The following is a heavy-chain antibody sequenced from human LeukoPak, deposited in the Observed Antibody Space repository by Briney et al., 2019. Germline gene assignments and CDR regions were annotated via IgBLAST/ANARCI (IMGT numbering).Heavy chain of an antibody. CDR1: GGSISSGGYY. J-gene: IGHJ3*02. Sequence: SETLSLTCTVSGGSISSGGYYWSWIRQHPGKGLEWIGYIYYSGSTNYNPSLKSRVTISVDTSKNQFSLKLSSVTAADTAVYYCARISPWSGYSYGYNAFDIWGQGTMVTVSS. CDR2: IYYSGST. D-gene: IGHD5-18*01. V-gene: IGHV4-61*08. CDR3: ARISPWSGYSYGYNAFDI.